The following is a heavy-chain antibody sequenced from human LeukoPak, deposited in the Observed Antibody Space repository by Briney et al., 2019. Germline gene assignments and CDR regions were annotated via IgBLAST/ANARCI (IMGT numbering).Heavy chain of an antibody. V-gene: IGHV3-23*01. D-gene: IGHD6-13*01. CDR3: AKPPPDSSSWLFDY. CDR2: VSGNGGST. J-gene: IGHJ4*02. Sequence: GGSLRLSYAASGFTFSTYAMSWVRQAPGKGLEWVSTVSGNGGSTYYADSVKGRFTISRDNSKNTLYLHMNSLRAEDTAVYYCAKPPPDSSSWLFDYWGQGTLVTVSS. CDR1: GFTFSTYA.